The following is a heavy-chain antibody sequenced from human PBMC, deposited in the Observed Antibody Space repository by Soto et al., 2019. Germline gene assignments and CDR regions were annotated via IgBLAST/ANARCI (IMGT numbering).Heavy chain of an antibody. CDR2: IYYSGST. CDR1: GGSISSGGYY. CDR3: AGHGYDILTAFDY. D-gene: IGHD3-9*01. V-gene: IGHV4-31*03. J-gene: IGHJ4*02. Sequence: SETLSLTCTVSGGSISSGGYYWSWIRQHPGKGLEWIGYIYYSGSTYYNPSLKSRVTISVDTSKNQFSLKLSSVTAADTAVYYCAGHGYDILTAFDYWGQGTLVTVSS.